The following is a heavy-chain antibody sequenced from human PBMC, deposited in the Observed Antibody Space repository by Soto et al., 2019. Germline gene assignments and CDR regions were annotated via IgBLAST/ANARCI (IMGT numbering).Heavy chain of an antibody. CDR2: MNPNSGNT. D-gene: IGHD2-2*01. CDR1: GYTFTSYD. Sequence: ASVKVSCKASGYTFTSYDINWVRQATGQGLEWMGWMNPNSGNTGYAQKFQGRVTMTRNTSISTAYMELSSLRSEDPAVYYGARVASGCSSPSCPRYYYGMDVWGQGTTVTVSS. V-gene: IGHV1-8*01. J-gene: IGHJ6*02. CDR3: ARVASGCSSPSCPRYYYGMDV.